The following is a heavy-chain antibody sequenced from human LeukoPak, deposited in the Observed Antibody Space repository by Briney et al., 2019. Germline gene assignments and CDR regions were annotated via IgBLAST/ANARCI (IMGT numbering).Heavy chain of an antibody. D-gene: IGHD3-10*01. J-gene: IGHJ6*03. CDR1: GGSISSGSYY. V-gene: IGHV4-61*02. CDR3: ARGGAGYYYGSGSLYYMDV. Sequence: DPSETLSLTCTVSGGSISSGSYYWSWIRQPAGKGLEWIGRIYTSGSTNYNPSLKSRVTMSVDTSKNQFSLKLSSVTAADTAVYYCARGGAGYYYGSGSLYYMDVWGKGTTVTISS. CDR2: IYTSGST.